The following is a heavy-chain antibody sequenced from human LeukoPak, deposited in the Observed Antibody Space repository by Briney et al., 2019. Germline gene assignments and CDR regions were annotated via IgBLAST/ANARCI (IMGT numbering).Heavy chain of an antibody. J-gene: IGHJ4*02. V-gene: IGHV3-30*03. D-gene: IGHD2-8*01. CDR1: GFPFNTYA. Sequence: GRTLRLSCAASGFPFNTYAMLWVRQTPDKGLEWVAAISYKGDSEKYPDSVRGRFTISRDNSKNTLYLHMSSLRSEDTAVYYCARARLIWTKYFDYWGQGVQVTVSS. CDR3: ARARLIWTKYFDY. CDR2: ISYKGDSE.